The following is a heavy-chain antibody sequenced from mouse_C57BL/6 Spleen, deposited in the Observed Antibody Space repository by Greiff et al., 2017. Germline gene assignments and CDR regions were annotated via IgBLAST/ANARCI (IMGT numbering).Heavy chain of an antibody. CDR2: ISYDGSN. V-gene: IGHV3-6*01. Sequence: EVQVVESGPGLVKPSQSLSLTCSVTGYSITSGYYWNWIRQFPGNKLEWMGYISYDGSNNYNPSLKNRISITRDTSKNQFFLKLNSVTTEDTATYYCARENLDYYFDYWGQGTTLTVSS. CDR1: GYSITSGYY. CDR3: ARENLDYYFDY. J-gene: IGHJ2*01.